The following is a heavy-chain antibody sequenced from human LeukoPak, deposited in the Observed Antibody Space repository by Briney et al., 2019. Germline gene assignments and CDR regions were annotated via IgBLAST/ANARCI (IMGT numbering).Heavy chain of an antibody. CDR2: IHEDGIVT. CDR3: ARGRGWVDH. D-gene: IGHD3-16*01. CDR1: GFTFSAYA. Sequence: GGSLRLSCAASGFTFSAYAMSWFRQTPGKGLEWVANIHEDGIVTNYVDSVKGRFTISRDNARNSVYLQLNSLSAEDTVLYYCARGRGWVDHWGQGTLVTVSS. J-gene: IGHJ4*02. V-gene: IGHV3-7*01.